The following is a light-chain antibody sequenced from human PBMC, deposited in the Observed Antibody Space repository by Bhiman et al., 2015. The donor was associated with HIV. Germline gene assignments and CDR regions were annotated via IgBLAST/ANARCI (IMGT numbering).Light chain of an antibody. Sequence: QSALTQPRSVSGSPGQSVTISCTGTSSDVGGYNFVSWYQQHPGKAPKLMIYDVSKRPSGVPDRFSASIDTSSRSASLTISGLTTEDEADYYCQSHDVSNRVVFGGGTKLTVL. CDR3: QSHDVSNRVV. CDR1: SSDVGGYNF. V-gene: IGLV2-11*01. CDR2: DVS. J-gene: IGLJ2*01.